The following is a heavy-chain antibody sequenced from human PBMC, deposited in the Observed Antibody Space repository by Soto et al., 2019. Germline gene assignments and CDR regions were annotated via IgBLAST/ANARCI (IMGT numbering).Heavy chain of an antibody. CDR3: ARDLPITASYYYYGMDV. V-gene: IGHV4-31*03. D-gene: IGHD3-16*01. CDR1: GGSISSGGYY. Sequence: SETLSLTCTVSGGSISSGGYYWSWIRQHPGKGLEWIGYIYYNGSTYYNPSLKSRVTISVDTSKNQFALKLSSVTAADAAVYYCARDLPITASYYYYGMDVWGQGTTVTVSS. CDR2: IYYNGST. J-gene: IGHJ6*02.